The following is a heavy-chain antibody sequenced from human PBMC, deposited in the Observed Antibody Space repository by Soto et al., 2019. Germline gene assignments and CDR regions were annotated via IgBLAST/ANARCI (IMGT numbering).Heavy chain of an antibody. J-gene: IGHJ3*02. Sequence: PSETLSLTCAVYGGSFSGYYWSWIRQPPGKGLEWIGEINHSGSTNYNPSLKSRVTISVDTSKNQFSLKLSSVTAADTAVYYCASQRGGWYYAFDIWGQGTMVTVSS. CDR2: INHSGST. CDR3: ASQRGGWYYAFDI. D-gene: IGHD6-19*01. V-gene: IGHV4-34*01. CDR1: GGSFSGYY.